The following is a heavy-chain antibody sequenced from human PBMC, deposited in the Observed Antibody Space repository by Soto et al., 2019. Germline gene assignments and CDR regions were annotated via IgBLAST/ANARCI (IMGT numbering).Heavy chain of an antibody. CDR2: IIPIFGAT. D-gene: IGHD1-26*01. Sequence: QVQLVQSGAEVKKPGSSVKVSCKASGGTFSSYAITWVRQAPGQGLDWMGEIIPIFGATNFAQKFQGRVTITADKSTTTAYMELSSLTSEDTAVYYCARMGGSFHDSWGQGTLVTVSS. V-gene: IGHV1-69*06. CDR1: GGTFSSYA. J-gene: IGHJ5*01. CDR3: ARMGGSFHDS.